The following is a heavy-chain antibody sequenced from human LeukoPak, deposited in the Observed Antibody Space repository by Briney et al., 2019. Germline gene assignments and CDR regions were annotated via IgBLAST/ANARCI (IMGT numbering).Heavy chain of an antibody. D-gene: IGHD4-17*01. J-gene: IGHJ4*02. Sequence: PGGSLRLSCSASGFTFSKYAMHWVRQAPGKGLEYVSAINDNGRSTYYADSVKGRFSISRDNSKSTLYLQMSSLRTEDTAVYYCARDSTVTKYWGQGTLVTVSS. V-gene: IGHV3-64D*09. CDR3: ARDSTVTKY. CDR1: GFTFSKYA. CDR2: INDNGRST.